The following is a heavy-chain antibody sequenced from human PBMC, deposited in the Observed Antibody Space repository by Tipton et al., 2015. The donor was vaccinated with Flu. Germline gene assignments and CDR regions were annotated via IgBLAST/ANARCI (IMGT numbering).Heavy chain of an antibody. D-gene: IGHD3-22*01. Sequence: TLSLTCTVSGGSIGSYYWSWIRQPAGKGLEWIGRISSRGSTNYNPSLKSRLTISLDTSKNQFSLKLSSVTAADTAVYYCARDSDTSGYYSFDYWGQGTLVTVSS. CDR1: GGSIGSYY. J-gene: IGHJ4*02. CDR2: ISSRGST. CDR3: ARDSDTSGYYSFDY. V-gene: IGHV4-4*07.